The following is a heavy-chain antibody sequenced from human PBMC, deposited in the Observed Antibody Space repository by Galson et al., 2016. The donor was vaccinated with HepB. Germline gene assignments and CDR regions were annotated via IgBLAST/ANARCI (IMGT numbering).Heavy chain of an antibody. CDR1: GLTFSGAW. CDR2: IKSDGTT. Sequence: SLRLSCAASGLTFSGAWLTWVRQAPGKGLEWVGRIKSDGTTDYAVPVKGRFNVSRDDSQNILYLQMNSLKAEDTAVYYCVLDTPAFPAQADYGGQGTLVTVSS. D-gene: IGHD3-3*02. V-gene: IGHV3-15*01. CDR3: VLDTPAFPAQADY. J-gene: IGHJ4*02.